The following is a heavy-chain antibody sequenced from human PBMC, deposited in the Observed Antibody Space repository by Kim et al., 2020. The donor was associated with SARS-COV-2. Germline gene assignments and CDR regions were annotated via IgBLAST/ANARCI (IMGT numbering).Heavy chain of an antibody. Sequence: SETLSLTCTVSGGSISSGGYYWSWIRQHPGKGLEWIGYIYYSGSTYYNPSLKSRVTISVDTSKNQFSLKLSSVTAADTAVYYCARAALGATQSGIDYWGQGTLVTVSS. CDR3: ARAALGATQSGIDY. CDR2: IYYSGST. CDR1: GGSISSGGYY. J-gene: IGHJ4*02. V-gene: IGHV4-31*03. D-gene: IGHD1-26*01.